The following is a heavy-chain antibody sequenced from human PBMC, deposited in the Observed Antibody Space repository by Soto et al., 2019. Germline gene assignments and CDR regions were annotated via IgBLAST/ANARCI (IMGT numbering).Heavy chain of an antibody. V-gene: IGHV3-33*01. D-gene: IGHD5-12*01. J-gene: IGHJ4*02. CDR3: ARDYLDIVATIALDY. Sequence: LRLSCAASGFTFSSYGMHWVRQAPGKGLEWVAVIWYDGSNKYYADSVKGRFTISRDNSKNTLYLQMNSLRAEDTAVYYCARDYLDIVATIALDYWGQGTLVTVSS. CDR1: GFTFSSYG. CDR2: IWYDGSNK.